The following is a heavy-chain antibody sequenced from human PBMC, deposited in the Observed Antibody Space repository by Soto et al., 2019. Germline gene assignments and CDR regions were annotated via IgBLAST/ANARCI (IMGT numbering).Heavy chain of an antibody. Sequence: QVQLVESGRRLLDPGGPLSLFCAASRFISSHYYVACTPHAKEWAVEWVSFVSYRGSIRYYADSVKARFTISRDNAKNSLYLQMNSLRAEDTALYYCARVPFGGGNFFDYWGQGTLITVSS. CDR2: VSYRGSIR. CDR1: RFISSHYY. J-gene: IGHJ4*02. V-gene: IGHV3-11*01. CDR3: ARVPFGGGNFFDY. D-gene: IGHD2-15*01.